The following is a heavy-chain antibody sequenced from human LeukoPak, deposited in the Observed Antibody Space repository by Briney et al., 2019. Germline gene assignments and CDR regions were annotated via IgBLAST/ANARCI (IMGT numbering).Heavy chain of an antibody. CDR2: INHSGSN. V-gene: IGHV4-34*01. CDR3: AREGGPYRPLDY. Sequence: SETLSLTCPVYGGSFSGYYWGCIRQPPGKGLEWIGEINHSGSNTYNPFCMGRVAISVDTCENHISLQLTSATAADTAVYYCAREGGPYRPLDYSGQGTLVTVSS. CDR1: GGSFSGYY. J-gene: IGHJ4*02.